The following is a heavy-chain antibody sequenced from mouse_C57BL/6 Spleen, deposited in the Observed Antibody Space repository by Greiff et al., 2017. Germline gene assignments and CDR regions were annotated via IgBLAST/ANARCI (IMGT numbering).Heavy chain of an antibody. V-gene: IGHV1-42*01. CDR1: GYSFTGYY. Sequence: VQLQQSGPELVKPGASVKISCKASGYSFTGYYMNWVKQSPEKSLEWIGEINPSTGGTTYNQKFKAKATLTVDKSSSTAYMQLKSLTSEDSAVXYCARRYYDYDGYFDVWGTGTTVTVSS. D-gene: IGHD2-4*01. J-gene: IGHJ1*03. CDR2: INPSTGGT. CDR3: ARRYYDYDGYFDV.